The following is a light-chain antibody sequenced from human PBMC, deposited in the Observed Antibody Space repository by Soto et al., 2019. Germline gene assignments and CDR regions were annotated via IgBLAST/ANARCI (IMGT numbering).Light chain of an antibody. Sequence: QSVLAQPASVSGSPGQSITISCSGSSIDVGDNNYVSWYQHHPGKAPKLIIYEVSNRPSGVSNRFSGSSSDNTASLTISGLLPDDEADYYCSSYTTSSTPSDVFGTGTKVTVL. V-gene: IGLV2-14*01. CDR3: SSYTTSSTPSDV. J-gene: IGLJ1*01. CDR1: SIDVGDNNY. CDR2: EVS.